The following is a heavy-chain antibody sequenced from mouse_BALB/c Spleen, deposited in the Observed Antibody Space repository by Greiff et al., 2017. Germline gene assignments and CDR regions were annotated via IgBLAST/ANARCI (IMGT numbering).Heavy chain of an antibody. D-gene: IGHD1-1*01. CDR3: ASWDYGSSYAMDY. CDR2: IDPANGNT. V-gene: IGHV14-3*02. CDR1: GFNIKDTY. J-gene: IGHJ4*01. Sequence: VHVKQSGAELVKPGASVKLSCTASGFNIKDTYMHWVKQRPEQGLEWIGRIDPANGNTKYDPKFQGKATITADTSSNTAYLQLSSLTSEDTAVYYCASWDYGSSYAMDYWGQGTSVTVSS.